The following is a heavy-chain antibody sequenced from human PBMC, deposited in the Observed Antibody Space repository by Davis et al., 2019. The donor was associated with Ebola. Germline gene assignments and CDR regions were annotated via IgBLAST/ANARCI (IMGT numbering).Heavy chain of an antibody. CDR2: ISYDGSNK. CDR3: AKEGAVADFDY. Sequence: GSLRLSCAASGFTFSSYGMHWVRQAPGKGLEWVAVISYDGSNKYYADSVKGRFTISRDNSKNTLYLRMNRLRAEDTAVYYCAKEGAVADFDYWGQGALVTVSS. D-gene: IGHD6-19*01. J-gene: IGHJ4*02. V-gene: IGHV3-30*18. CDR1: GFTFSSYG.